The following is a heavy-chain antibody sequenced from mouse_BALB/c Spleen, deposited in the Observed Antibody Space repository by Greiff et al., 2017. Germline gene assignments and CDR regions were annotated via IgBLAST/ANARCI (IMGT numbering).Heavy chain of an antibody. V-gene: IGHV5-12-1*01. CDR1: GFAFSSYD. Sequence: EVHLVESGGGLVKPGGSLKLSCAASGFAFSSYDMSWVRQTPEKRLEWVAYISSGGGSTYYPDTVKGRFTISRDNAKNTLYLQMSSLKSEDTAMYYCARRDGYFLDDWGQGTTLTVSS. CDR3: ARRDGYFLDD. CDR2: ISSGGGST. D-gene: IGHD2-3*01. J-gene: IGHJ2*01.